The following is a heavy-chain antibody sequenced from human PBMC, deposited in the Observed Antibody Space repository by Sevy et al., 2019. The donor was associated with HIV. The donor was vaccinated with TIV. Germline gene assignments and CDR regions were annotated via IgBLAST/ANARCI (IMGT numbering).Heavy chain of an antibody. CDR2: IYYTGST. Sequence: SETLSLTCTVSGDSISNGEYYWTWIRQHPGKGLKWIGYIYYTGSTYYNPSLESRVTMSVDMAKNQFSLKLTSVTAADTAMYYCARGDTVLPTGGFDIWGRGTLVTVSS. D-gene: IGHD2-8*02. J-gene: IGHJ2*01. V-gene: IGHV4-31*03. CDR3: ARGDTVLPTGGFDI. CDR1: GDSISNGEYY.